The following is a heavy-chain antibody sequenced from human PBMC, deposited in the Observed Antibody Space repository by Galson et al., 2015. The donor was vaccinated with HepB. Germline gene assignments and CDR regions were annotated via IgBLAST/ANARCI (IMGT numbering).Heavy chain of an antibody. D-gene: IGHD2/OR15-2a*01. V-gene: IGHV3-9*01. CDR2: ISWNNGSI. Sequence: SLRLSCAASGFTFDDYAMHWVRQAPGKGLEWVSGISWNNGSIAYADSVKGRFTISRDNAKKSLFLQMNSLRDEDTAVYYCARATLGWFDPWGQGTLVTVSS. CDR3: ARATLGWFDP. CDR1: GFTFDDYA. J-gene: IGHJ5*02.